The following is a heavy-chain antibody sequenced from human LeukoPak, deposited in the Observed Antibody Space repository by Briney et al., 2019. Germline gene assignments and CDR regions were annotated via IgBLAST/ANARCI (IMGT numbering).Heavy chain of an antibody. V-gene: IGHV4-59*08. D-gene: IGHD1/OR15-1a*01. CDR2: IYYGGRT. J-gene: IGHJ5*01. CDR3: ARSISGTRSKFDC. Sequence: SETLSLTCTVSGGSISSYYWSWIRQPPGKGLDWIGYIYYGGRTNYNPSLKSRATMSIDTAKNQFSLNLTTVTAADTAVYYCARSISGTRSKFDCWGQGTLVTVSS. CDR1: GGSISSYY.